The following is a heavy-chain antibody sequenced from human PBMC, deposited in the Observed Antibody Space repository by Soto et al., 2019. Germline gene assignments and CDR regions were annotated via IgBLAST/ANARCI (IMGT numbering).Heavy chain of an antibody. CDR1: GGSIISYY. V-gene: IGHV4-59*01. Sequence: TSETLSLTCTVSGGSIISYYWSWIRQPPGKGLEWIGYIYYSGSTNYNPSLKSRVTISVDTSKDQFSLKLSSVTAADTAVYYCAISTSSTVTYYFDYWGQGTLVTVSS. CDR2: IYYSGST. D-gene: IGHD4-17*01. J-gene: IGHJ4*02. CDR3: AISTSSTVTYYFDY.